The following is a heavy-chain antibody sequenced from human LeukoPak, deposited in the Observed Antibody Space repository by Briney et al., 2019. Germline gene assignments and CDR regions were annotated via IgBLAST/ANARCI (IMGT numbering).Heavy chain of an antibody. Sequence: ASVKVSCKASGYTFTSYGISWVRQAPGQGLEWMGWISAYNGNTNYAQKLQGRVAMTTDTSTSTAYMELRSLRSDDAAVYYCAGGSTSNYGMDVWGQGTTVTVSS. J-gene: IGHJ6*02. D-gene: IGHD2-2*01. CDR2: ISAYNGNT. CDR3: AGGSTSNYGMDV. V-gene: IGHV1-18*01. CDR1: GYTFTSYG.